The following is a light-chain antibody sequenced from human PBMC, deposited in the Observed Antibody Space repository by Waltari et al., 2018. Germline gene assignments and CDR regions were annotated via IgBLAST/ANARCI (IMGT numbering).Light chain of an antibody. CDR2: EGN. CDR1: NSNVGSYNL. CDR3: CSNVGSSVF. Sequence: QSALTQPASVSGSPGQSITISCTGFNSNVGSYNLVSWYQKHPGKAPKLLIYEGNRRPSWVSNRFSGSKSDNTASLTLSVLQAEDEADYYCCSNVGSSVFFGGGTKLTVL. V-gene: IGLV2-23*03. J-gene: IGLJ2*01.